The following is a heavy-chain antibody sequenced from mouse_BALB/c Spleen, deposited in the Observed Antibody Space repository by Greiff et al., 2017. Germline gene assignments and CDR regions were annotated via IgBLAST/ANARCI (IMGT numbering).Heavy chain of an antibody. CDR2: ISYSGST. Sequence: DVKLQESGPGLVKPSQSLSLTCTVTGYSITSDYAWNWIRQFPGNKLEWMGYISYSGSTSYNPSLKSRISITRDTSKNQFFLQLNSVTTEDTATYYCARGATVWFDYWGQGTTLTVSS. V-gene: IGHV3-2*02. CDR1: GYSITSDYA. D-gene: IGHD1-1*01. J-gene: IGHJ2*01. CDR3: ARGATVWFDY.